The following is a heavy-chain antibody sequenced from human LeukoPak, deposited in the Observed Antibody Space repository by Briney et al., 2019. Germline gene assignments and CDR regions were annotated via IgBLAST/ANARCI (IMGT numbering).Heavy chain of an antibody. Sequence: SETLSLTCTVSGDSISSGDYYWSWIRQPAGKGLEWIGRIFSSGSTNYNPSLKSRVTISVDTSKNQFSLKLSSVTAADTAVYYCARDLGYSYGSGNDAFDIWGQGTMVTVSS. CDR2: IFSSGST. D-gene: IGHD5-18*01. CDR1: GDSISSGDYY. CDR3: ARDLGYSYGSGNDAFDI. J-gene: IGHJ3*02. V-gene: IGHV4-61*02.